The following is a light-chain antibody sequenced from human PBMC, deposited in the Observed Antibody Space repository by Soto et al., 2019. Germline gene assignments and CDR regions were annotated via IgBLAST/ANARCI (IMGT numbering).Light chain of an antibody. J-gene: IGKJ2*01. V-gene: IGKV3-15*01. CDR3: QQYNDWPPYT. CDR2: GAS. Sequence: ETVVTQSPATLSVSPGERATLSCRASQSVTTNLAWYQQKSGQAPRLLIYGASTRATGVPARFSGSGSGTEFTLTISSLQSEDVAVYYCQQYNDWPPYTFGQGTKLEIK. CDR1: QSVTTN.